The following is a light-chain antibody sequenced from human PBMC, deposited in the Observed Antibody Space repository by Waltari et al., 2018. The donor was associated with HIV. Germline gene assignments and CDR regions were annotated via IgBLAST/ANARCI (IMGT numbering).Light chain of an antibody. CDR2: EVS. CDR1: SSDVGGYNY. J-gene: IGLJ2*01. V-gene: IGLV2-14*01. Sequence: QSALTQPASVSGSPGQSITISCPGTSSDVGGYNYVSWYQQHPGKAPKLMIYEVSNRPSGVSNRFSGSKSGNTASLTISGLQAEDEADYYCSSYTSSSSVVFGGGTKLTVL. CDR3: SSYTSSSSVV.